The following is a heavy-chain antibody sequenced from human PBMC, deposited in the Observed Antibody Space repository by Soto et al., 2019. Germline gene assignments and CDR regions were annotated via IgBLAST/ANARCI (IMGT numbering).Heavy chain of an antibody. CDR2: SNPDNGNT. Sequence: QVPLVQSGAEVKKPGASVKISCKASGYTFTRYTMNWVRQAPGQRLEWMGWSNPDNGNTKSSQKFQDRVIITRDTSASPAYMDLSSLRSEDTAVYYCARGIATGQLDPWGQGTLVTVSS. CDR3: ARGIATGQLDP. D-gene: IGHD2-15*01. CDR1: GYTFTRYT. J-gene: IGHJ5*02. V-gene: IGHV1-3*01.